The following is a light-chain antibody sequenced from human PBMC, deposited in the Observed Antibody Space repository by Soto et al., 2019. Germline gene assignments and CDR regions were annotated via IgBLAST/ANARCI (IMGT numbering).Light chain of an antibody. CDR2: DVS. V-gene: IGLV2-14*01. CDR3: SSYTRSSTLYVV. Sequence: QSALTQPASASGSPGQSITISCTGTSSDVGDYNYVSWYQQHPGKAPKLMISDVSNRPSGVSNRFSGSKSGNTASLTISGLQAEDEADYYCSSYTRSSTLYVVFGGGTKLTVL. J-gene: IGLJ2*01. CDR1: SSDVGDYNY.